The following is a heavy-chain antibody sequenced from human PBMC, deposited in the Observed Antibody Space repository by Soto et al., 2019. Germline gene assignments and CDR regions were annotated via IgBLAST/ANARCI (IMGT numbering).Heavy chain of an antibody. V-gene: IGHV1-3*01. CDR3: AKGSRMWTPDY. J-gene: IGHJ4*02. D-gene: IGHD2-21*01. CDR1: GYTFTDSA. CDR2: VDPGNGNT. Sequence: GASVKVSCKASGYTFTDSAIHWVRQAPGQSLELLGWVDPGNGNTKYSQKFQGRVTITRDTSATTAYMELSSLRSEDTAVYYCAKGSRMWTPDYWGQGTLVTVSS.